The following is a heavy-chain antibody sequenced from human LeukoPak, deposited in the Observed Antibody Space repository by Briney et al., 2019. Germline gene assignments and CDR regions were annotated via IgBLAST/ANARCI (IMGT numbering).Heavy chain of an antibody. V-gene: IGHV1-18*01. CDR2: ISGYNGHT. Sequence: ASVQVSCKASGYIFTNYGISWVRQAPGQGLEWMGWISGYNGHTNYAQKLQGRVTMTTDTSTSTAYMELRSLRSDDTAVYYCARGPLDIVVVVAATPDFDYWGQGTLVTVSS. J-gene: IGHJ4*02. D-gene: IGHD2-15*01. CDR3: ARGPLDIVVVVAATPDFDY. CDR1: GYIFTNYG.